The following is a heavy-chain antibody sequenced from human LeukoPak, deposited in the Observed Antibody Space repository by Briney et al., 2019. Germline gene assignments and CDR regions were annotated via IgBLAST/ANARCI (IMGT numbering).Heavy chain of an antibody. Sequence: GGSLRLSCAASGFTFSNYGIHWVRQAPGKGLEWVAIISYDGTNKYYADSVKGRFTISRDNSKNTQYLQMNSLRAEDTAMYYCAKEEGVMAIAGSPSGYWGQGTLVTVSS. CDR1: GFTFSNYG. D-gene: IGHD2-21*01. CDR2: ISYDGTNK. J-gene: IGHJ4*02. V-gene: IGHV3-30*18. CDR3: AKEEGVMAIAGSPSGY.